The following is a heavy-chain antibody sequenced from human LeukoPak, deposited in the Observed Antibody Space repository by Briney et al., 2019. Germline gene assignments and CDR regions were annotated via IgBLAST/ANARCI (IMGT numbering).Heavy chain of an antibody. CDR1: GGTFSSYA. Sequence: SVKVSCKASGGTFSSYAISWVRQAPGQGLERMGRIIPILGIANYAQKFQGRVTITADKSTSTAYMELSSLRSEDTAVYYCASIAESYYYDSSGQYGMDVWGQGTTVTVSS. D-gene: IGHD3-22*01. J-gene: IGHJ6*02. CDR2: IIPILGIA. V-gene: IGHV1-69*04. CDR3: ASIAESYYYDSSGQYGMDV.